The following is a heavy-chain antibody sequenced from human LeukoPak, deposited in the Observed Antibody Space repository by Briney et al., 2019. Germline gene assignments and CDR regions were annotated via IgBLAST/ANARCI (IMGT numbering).Heavy chain of an antibody. J-gene: IGHJ4*02. V-gene: IGHV4-59*01. Sequence: PSETLSLTCTVSGGSISSYYWSWIRQPPGKGREWIGYIYYSGSTNYNPSLKSRVTISVDMSKDQFSLKLSFVTAADTAVYYCASQRGVTTPGVVDYWGQGILLTVSS. CDR1: GGSISSYY. CDR3: ASQRGVTTPGVVDY. CDR2: IYYSGST. D-gene: IGHD4-17*01.